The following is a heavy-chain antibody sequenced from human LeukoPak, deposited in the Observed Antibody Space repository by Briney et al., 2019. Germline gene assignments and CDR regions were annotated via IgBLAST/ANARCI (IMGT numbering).Heavy chain of an antibody. V-gene: IGHV4-59*12. CDR2: IYYSGST. Sequence: SETLSLTCTVSGGSISGYYWSWIRQPPGKGLEWIGYIYYSGSTNQNPSLKSRVTISVDTSENQFSLKLSSVTAADTAVYYCATTVGSYFDYWSQGTLVTVSS. D-gene: IGHD3-16*01. CDR1: GGSISGYY. J-gene: IGHJ4*02. CDR3: ATTVGSYFDY.